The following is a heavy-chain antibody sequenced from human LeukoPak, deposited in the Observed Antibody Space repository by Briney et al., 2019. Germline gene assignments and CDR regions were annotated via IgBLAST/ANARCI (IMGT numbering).Heavy chain of an antibody. V-gene: IGHV4-59*08. D-gene: IGHD3-10*01. Sequence: PSETLSLTCTVSGGSINSYYWSWIRQPPGKGLEWIGYIYYSGSTNYNPSLKSRVTISVDTSKNQFSLKLSSVTAADTAVYYCARGLTMVRGVVTYDYWGQGTLVTVSS. CDR2: IYYSGST. CDR3: ARGLTMVRGVVTYDY. J-gene: IGHJ4*02. CDR1: GGSINSYY.